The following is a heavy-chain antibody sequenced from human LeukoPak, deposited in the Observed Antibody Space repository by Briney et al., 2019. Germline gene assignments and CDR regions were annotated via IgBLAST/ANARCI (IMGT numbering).Heavy chain of an antibody. D-gene: IGHD3-22*01. J-gene: IGHJ4*02. V-gene: IGHV4-30-4*01. CDR2: IYDSGST. CDR1: GASIRSGDYY. Sequence: SETLSLTCTVSGASIRSGDYYWSWIRQPPGKGLEWIGYIYDSGSTYHNPSLKSRITISVDTSENRFSLKLSSVTAADTAVYYCARRGYYDSSGYYLLTFFDYWGQGTLVTVSS. CDR3: ARRGYYDSSGYYLLTFFDY.